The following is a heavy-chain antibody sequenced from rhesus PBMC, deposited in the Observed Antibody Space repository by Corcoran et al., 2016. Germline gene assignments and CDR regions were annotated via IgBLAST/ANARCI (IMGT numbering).Heavy chain of an antibody. CDR2: ISGSGGST. J-gene: IGHJ4*01. CDR1: GGSISSNY. CDR3: ARDRPDWTGLDY. V-gene: IGHV4-173*01. D-gene: IGHD3-3*01. Sequence: QLQLQESGPGLVKPSETLSLTCAVSGGSISSNYWSWIRQPPGTGLEWIGRISGSGGSTDYNPSLKSRVTISTDTSKNQFSLKLSSVTAADTAVYYCARDRPDWTGLDYWGQGVLVTISS.